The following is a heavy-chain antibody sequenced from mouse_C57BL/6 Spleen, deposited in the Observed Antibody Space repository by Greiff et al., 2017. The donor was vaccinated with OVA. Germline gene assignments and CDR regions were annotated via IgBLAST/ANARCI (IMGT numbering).Heavy chain of an antibody. CDR2: INPYNGGT. V-gene: IGHV1-19*01. Sequence: EVQLQQSGPVLVKPGASVKMSCKASGYTFTDYYMNWVKQSHGKSLEWIGVINPYNGGTSYNRKFKGKATLTVDKSSSTAYMELNSLTSEDSAVYYCARYYYGSSSYFDYWGQGTTLTVSS. CDR1: GYTFTDYY. CDR3: ARYYYGSSSYFDY. D-gene: IGHD1-1*01. J-gene: IGHJ2*01.